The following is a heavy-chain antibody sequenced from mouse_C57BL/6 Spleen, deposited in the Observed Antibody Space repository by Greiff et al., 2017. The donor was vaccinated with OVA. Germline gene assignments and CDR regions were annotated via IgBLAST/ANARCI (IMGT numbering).Heavy chain of an antibody. V-gene: IGHV1-22*01. CDR2: INPNNGGT. CDR1: GYTFTDYN. Sequence: VQLKESGPELVKPGASVKMSCKASGYTFTDYNMHWVKQSHGKSLEWIGYINPNNGGTSYNQKFKGKATLTVNKSSSTAYMELRSLTSEDSAVYYCARRSWGDYGSPWYFDVWGTGTTVTVSS. CDR3: ARRSWGDYGSPWYFDV. D-gene: IGHD1-1*01. J-gene: IGHJ1*03.